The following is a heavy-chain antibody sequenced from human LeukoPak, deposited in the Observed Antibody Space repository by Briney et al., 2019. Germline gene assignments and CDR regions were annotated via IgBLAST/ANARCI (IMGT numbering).Heavy chain of an antibody. CDR3: ARDTVPAAIVDY. D-gene: IGHD2-2*02. CDR2: IYHSGST. Sequence: SETLSLTCTVSGYSISSGYYWGWIRQPPGKGLEWIGSIYHSGSTYYNPSLKSRVTISVDTSKNQFSLKLSSVTAADTAVHYCARDTVPAAIVDYWGQGTLVTVSS. CDR1: GYSISSGYY. V-gene: IGHV4-38-2*02. J-gene: IGHJ4*02.